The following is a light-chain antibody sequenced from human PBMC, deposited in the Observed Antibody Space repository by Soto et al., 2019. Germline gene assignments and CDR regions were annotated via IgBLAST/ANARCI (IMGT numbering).Light chain of an antibody. Sequence: QSVLTQPASVYGSPGQPITISCTGTSSDVGGYNYVSWYQQHPGKAPKVMIYDVSNRPSGVSNRFSGSKSGNTASLTISGLQAEDEADYYCNSYTTSSTYVFGTGTKLTVL. V-gene: IGLV2-14*01. CDR1: SSDVGGYNY. CDR3: NSYTTSSTYV. CDR2: DVS. J-gene: IGLJ1*01.